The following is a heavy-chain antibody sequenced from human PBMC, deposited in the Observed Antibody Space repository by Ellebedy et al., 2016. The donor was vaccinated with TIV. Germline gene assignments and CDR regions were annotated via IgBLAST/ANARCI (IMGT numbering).Heavy chain of an antibody. Sequence: GESLKISXAASGFTFSNAWMNWVRQAPGKGLEWVGRIKSKTDGGTTDYAAPVKGRFTISRDDSKNTLYLQMNSLKTEDTAVYYCTTGEPQEDYGDYVHVTTDYWGQGTLVTVSS. V-gene: IGHV3-15*07. CDR1: GFTFSNAW. CDR2: IKSKTDGGTT. J-gene: IGHJ4*02. D-gene: IGHD4-17*01. CDR3: TTGEPQEDYGDYVHVTTDY.